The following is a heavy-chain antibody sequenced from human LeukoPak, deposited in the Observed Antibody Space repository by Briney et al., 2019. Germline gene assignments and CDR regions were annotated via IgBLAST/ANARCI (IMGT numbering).Heavy chain of an antibody. D-gene: IGHD6-13*01. CDR1: GFTFARHA. Sequence: GRSLRLSCAASGFTFARHALTWVRQAPGKGLEWVSTISGGGGSTHYADSVKGRFTISRDNSKDTVFLQMNNLRAEDTAIYYCAREGGSCTSNSCSDYFDYWGQGTLVTVSS. V-gene: IGHV3-23*01. J-gene: IGHJ4*02. CDR2: ISGGGGST. CDR3: AREGGSCTSNSCSDYFDY.